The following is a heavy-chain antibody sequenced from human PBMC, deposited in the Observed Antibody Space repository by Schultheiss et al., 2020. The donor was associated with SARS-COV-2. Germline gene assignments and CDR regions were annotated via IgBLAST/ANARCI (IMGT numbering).Heavy chain of an antibody. CDR1: STTISSFL. D-gene: IGHD6-13*01. CDR2: IYGSGIT. V-gene: IGHV4-4*07. CDR3: ALNPAAGTGGWFDP. J-gene: IGHJ5*02. Sequence: SETLSLTCTVSSTTISSFLWTWIRQPPGKGLEWIGRIYGSGITNYNPSLKSRITMSVDTSKNQFSLKLSSVTAADTAVYYCALNPAAGTGGWFDPWGQGTLVTVSS.